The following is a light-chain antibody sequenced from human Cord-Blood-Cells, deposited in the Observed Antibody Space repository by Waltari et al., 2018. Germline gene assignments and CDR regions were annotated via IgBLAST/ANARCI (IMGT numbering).Light chain of an antibody. J-gene: IGKJ1*01. CDR1: QSVSSN. V-gene: IGKV3-15*01. CDR2: GAS. CDR3: QPYNNWT. Sequence: EIVMTQSPATLSVSPGERAHLSCRASQSVSSNLAWYQQKPGQTPRLLIYGASTGATGIPARFSGSGSGTKFTLTISSLQSGDFAGCYCQPYNNWTFGEGTKVEIK.